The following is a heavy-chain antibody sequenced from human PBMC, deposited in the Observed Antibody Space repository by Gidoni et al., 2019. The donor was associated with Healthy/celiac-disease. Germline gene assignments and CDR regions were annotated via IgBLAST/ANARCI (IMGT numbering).Heavy chain of an antibody. Sequence: EVQLVESGGGLVQPGRSLRLSCTAYGFTFGDYAMSWFRQAPGKGLEWVGFIRSKAYGGTTEYAASVKGRFTISRDDSKSIAYLQMNSLKTEDTAVYYCTRELVRNRGYSFPGTLIIWGQGTMVTVSS. CDR3: TRELVRNRGYSFPGTLII. D-gene: IGHD5-18*01. CDR1: GFTFGDYA. J-gene: IGHJ3*02. V-gene: IGHV3-49*03. CDR2: IRSKAYGGTT.